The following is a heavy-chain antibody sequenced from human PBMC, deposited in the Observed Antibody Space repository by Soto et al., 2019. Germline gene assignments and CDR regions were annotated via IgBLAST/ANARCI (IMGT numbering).Heavy chain of an antibody. D-gene: IGHD6-6*01. V-gene: IGHV3-7*03. CDR1: GFTFSSYW. CDR2: IKQDGSEK. Sequence: EVQLVESGGGLVQPGGSLRLSCAASGFTFSSYWMSWVRQAPGNGLEWVANIKQDGSEKYYVDSVKGRFTISRENAKNSLYLQMNSMRAEDTDVYYCARAWGQLVHSKPYDYWGQGTLVTVSS. J-gene: IGHJ4*02. CDR3: ARAWGQLVHSKPYDY.